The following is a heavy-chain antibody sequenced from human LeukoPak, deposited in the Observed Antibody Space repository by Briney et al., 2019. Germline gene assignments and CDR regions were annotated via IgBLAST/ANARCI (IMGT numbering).Heavy chain of an antibody. D-gene: IGHD6-19*01. CDR2: ISSSSSYI. Sequence: GGSLRLSCAASRFTFSSYKVNWVRQAPGKGLEWDSSISSSSSYIYYADSVKGRFTISRDNARNPLYLQMNSLRAEDTAVYYCARESGSGEFDYWGQGTLVTVSS. J-gene: IGHJ4*02. CDR1: RFTFSSYK. CDR3: ARESGSGEFDY. V-gene: IGHV3-21*01.